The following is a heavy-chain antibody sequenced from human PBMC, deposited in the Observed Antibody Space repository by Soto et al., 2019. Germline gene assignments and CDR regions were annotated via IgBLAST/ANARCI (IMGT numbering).Heavy chain of an antibody. V-gene: IGHV3-30*03. D-gene: IGHD3-9*01. CDR2: IYYDGSNK. J-gene: IGHJ3*02. Sequence: GGSLRLSCAASGFTFSSYGIHWVRQAPGKGLEWVAVIYYDGSNKYYADSVKGRFTISRDNSKNTLYLQMGSLRAEDMAVYYCGGVRNPQYFAWRPLLDAFEIGGQGKMVTVS. CDR3: GGVRNPQYFAWRPLLDAFEI. CDR1: GFTFSSYG.